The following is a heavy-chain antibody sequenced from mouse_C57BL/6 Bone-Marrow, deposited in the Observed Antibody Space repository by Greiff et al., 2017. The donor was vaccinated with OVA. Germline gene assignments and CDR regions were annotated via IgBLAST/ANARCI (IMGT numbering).Heavy chain of an antibody. CDR3: ARRGIYYYGSSYGY. CDR2: IYSGSGST. Sequence: VQLQQSGAELVKPGASVKMSCKASGYTFTSYWITWVKPRPGQGLEWIGDIYSGSGSTNYNAKFKSKATLTVDTSSITAYMQLSSLTSEDSAVYYCARRGIYYYGSSYGYWGQGTTLTDSS. V-gene: IGHV1-55*01. J-gene: IGHJ2*01. D-gene: IGHD1-1*01. CDR1: GYTFTSYW.